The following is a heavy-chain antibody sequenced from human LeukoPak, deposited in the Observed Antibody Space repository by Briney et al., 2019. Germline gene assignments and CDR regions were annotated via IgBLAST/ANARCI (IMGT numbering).Heavy chain of an antibody. J-gene: IGHJ4*02. Sequence: GGSLRLSCGASGFIFSTYAMSWVRQAPGKGLEWVSAISGSGGSTYYADSVKGRFTISRDNSKNTLYLQMNSLRAEDTAIYYCAKEGNYGGNSGCFDYWGLGTLVTVSS. CDR1: GFIFSTYA. V-gene: IGHV3-23*01. CDR3: AKEGNYGGNSGCFDY. D-gene: IGHD4-23*01. CDR2: ISGSGGST.